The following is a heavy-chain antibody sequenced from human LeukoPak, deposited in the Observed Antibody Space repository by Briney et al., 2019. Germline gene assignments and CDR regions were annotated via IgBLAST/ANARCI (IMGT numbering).Heavy chain of an antibody. J-gene: IGHJ3*02. D-gene: IGHD5-18*01. CDR2: INPSGGST. Sequence: GASVKVSCKASGYTFTSYYMHWVRQAPGQGLEWMGIINPSGGSTSYAQKFQGRVTMTRDTSTSTVYMELSSLRSEDTAVYYCARGRGFDTAMPSGAFDIWGQGTMVTVSS. CDR1: GYTFTSYY. V-gene: IGHV1-46*01. CDR3: ARGRGFDTAMPSGAFDI.